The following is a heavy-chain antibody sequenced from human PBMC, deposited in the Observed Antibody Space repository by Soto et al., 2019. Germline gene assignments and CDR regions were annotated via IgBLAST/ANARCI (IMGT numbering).Heavy chain of an antibody. CDR2: IYYSGST. J-gene: IGHJ5*02. Sequence: SETLSLTCTVSGGSISSSSYYWGWIRQPPGKGLEWIGSIYYSGSTYYNPSLKSRVTISVDTSKNQFSLKLSSVTAADTAVYYCASLYGSGSYDFPFDPWGQGTLVTVSS. D-gene: IGHD3-10*01. CDR1: GGSISSSSYY. V-gene: IGHV4-39*01. CDR3: ASLYGSGSYDFPFDP.